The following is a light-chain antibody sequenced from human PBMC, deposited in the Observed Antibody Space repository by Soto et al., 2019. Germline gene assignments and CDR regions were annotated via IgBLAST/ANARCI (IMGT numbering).Light chain of an antibody. CDR2: DAS. CDR1: QDITNC. CDR3: QQCHTLPFT. Sequence: DIPMTQSPPSLSASVRDRVTITCQASQDITNCLNWYQQKPGKAPKLLIYDASNLQTGVPSRFSGSGSGTDISFTITSLQPEDVATYYCQQCHTLPFTFGPGTAVNIK. J-gene: IGKJ3*01. V-gene: IGKV1-33*01.